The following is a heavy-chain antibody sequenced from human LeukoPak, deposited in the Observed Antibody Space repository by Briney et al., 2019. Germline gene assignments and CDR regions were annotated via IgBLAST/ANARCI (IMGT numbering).Heavy chain of an antibody. D-gene: IGHD6-13*01. CDR3: AKRAAAGSGYYNFFVDV. J-gene: IGHJ6*04. V-gene: IGHV3-23*01. Sequence: GGSLRLSCTASQFTFSTYAMSWVRQAPGKGLEWVSGISTSDSRTYYADSVKGRFVISRDNSKNTLYLQMNSLRAEGTAVYYCAKRAAAGSGYYNFFVDVWGNGTSVTVSS. CDR1: QFTFSTYA. CDR2: ISTSDSRT.